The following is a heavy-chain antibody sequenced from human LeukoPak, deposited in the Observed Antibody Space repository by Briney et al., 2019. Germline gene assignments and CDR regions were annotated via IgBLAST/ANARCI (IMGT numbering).Heavy chain of an antibody. V-gene: IGHV3-33*01. CDR3: TRYNNDHFDY. CDR1: GFTFGGYG. D-gene: IGHD1-14*01. J-gene: IGHJ4*02. Sequence: GGSLRLSCAGSGFTFGGYGMHWFRKTPGKGLEWVAVIAYDGSRAFYADSVKGRFTISRDNSKNTMSVQMDDLRAEDTAVYYCTRYNNDHFDYWGQGTLVTVSS. CDR2: IAYDGSRA.